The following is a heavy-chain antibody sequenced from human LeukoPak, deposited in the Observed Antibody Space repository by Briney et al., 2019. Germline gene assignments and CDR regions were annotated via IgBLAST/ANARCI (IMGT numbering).Heavy chain of an antibody. CDR3: ARGVPPSLGCSGGSCYEKGNWFDP. Sequence: SQTLSLTCTVSGGSISSGDYYWSWIRQPPGKGLEWIGYIYYSGSTYYNPSLKSRVIISVDTSKNQFSLKLSSVTAADTAVYYCARGVPPSLGCSGGSCYEKGNWFDPWGQGTLVTVSS. CDR1: GGSISSGDYY. CDR2: IYYSGST. J-gene: IGHJ5*02. D-gene: IGHD2-15*01. V-gene: IGHV4-30-4*01.